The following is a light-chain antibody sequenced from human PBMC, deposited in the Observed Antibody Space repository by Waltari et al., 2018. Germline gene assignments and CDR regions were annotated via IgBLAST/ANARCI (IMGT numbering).Light chain of an antibody. Sequence: EIVLTQSPATLSLSPGEMATLSCKASQSVSSYLAWYQQKPGQAPRLLIYSASNSATGLPARCSGSGSGTDFTLTISSLEPEDFAVYYCQQRSNWPRTFGQGTKVEI. V-gene: IGKV3-11*01. CDR3: QQRSNWPRT. J-gene: IGKJ1*01. CDR1: QSVSSY. CDR2: SAS.